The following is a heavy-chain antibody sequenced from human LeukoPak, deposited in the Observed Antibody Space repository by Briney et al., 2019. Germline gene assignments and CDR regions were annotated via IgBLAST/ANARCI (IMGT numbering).Heavy chain of an antibody. CDR1: GGTFSSYA. V-gene: IGHV1-69*04. J-gene: IGHJ4*02. D-gene: IGHD2-21*01. CDR2: IIPILGIA. CDR3: ARGPGPGDSTLW. Sequence: ASVKVSCKASGGTFSSYAISWVRQAPGQGLEWMGRIIPILGIANYAQKFQGRVTITADKSTSTAYMELSSLRSEDTAVYYCARGPGPGDSTLWWGQGTLVTVSS.